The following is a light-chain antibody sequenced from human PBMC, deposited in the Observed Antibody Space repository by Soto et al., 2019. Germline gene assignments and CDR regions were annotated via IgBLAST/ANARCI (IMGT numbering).Light chain of an antibody. V-gene: IGLV2-8*01. CDR3: SSYGGYNNVV. CDR1: SSDVGGYNY. CDR2: EVN. J-gene: IGLJ1*01. Sequence: QSALTQPPSASGSPGQSITISCTGTSSDVGGYNYVSWFQQHPGKAPRLIIHEVNHRPSGVPDRFSGSTSGNTASLTVSGLQAEDEGTYYCSSYGGYNNVVFGTGSKGTGL.